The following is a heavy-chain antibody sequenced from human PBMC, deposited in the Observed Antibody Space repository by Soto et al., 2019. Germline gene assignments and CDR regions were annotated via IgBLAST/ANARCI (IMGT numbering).Heavy chain of an antibody. CDR3: ARDEGGRYDSSLAY. Sequence: QVQLQESGPGLVKPSGTLSLTCAVSSGSISSSNWWSWVRQPPGKGLEWIGEIYHSGSTNYNPSLKSRVTISVDKSKNRSSLTLGSVTAADTAVYYCARDEGGRYDSSLAYWGQGTLVTVSS. D-gene: IGHD5-12*01. J-gene: IGHJ4*02. V-gene: IGHV4-4*02. CDR1: SGSISSSNW. CDR2: IYHSGST.